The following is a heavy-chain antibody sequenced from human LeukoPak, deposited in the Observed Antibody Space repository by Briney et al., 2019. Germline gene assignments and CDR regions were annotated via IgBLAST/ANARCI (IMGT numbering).Heavy chain of an antibody. CDR1: GFTFSSYA. V-gene: IGHV3-30*18. J-gene: IGHJ4*02. CDR3: AKLGFDSSGSHTPFDY. D-gene: IGHD3-22*01. CDR2: ISYDGRNN. Sequence: PGRSLRLSCAASGFTFSSYAMHWVRQGPGKGLEWVAIISYDGRNNHYADSVKGRFTISRDNSKNTLHLQMNSLRAEDTAVYYCAKLGFDSSGSHTPFDYWGQGTQVTVSS.